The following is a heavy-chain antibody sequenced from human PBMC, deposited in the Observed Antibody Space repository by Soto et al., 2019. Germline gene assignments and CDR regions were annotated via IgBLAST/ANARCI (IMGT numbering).Heavy chain of an antibody. CDR1: GGTFSSYA. D-gene: IGHD2-15*01. Sequence: ASVKVSCKASGGTFSSYAISWVRQAPGQGLEWMGGIIPIFGTANYAQKFQGRVTITADESTSTAYMELSSLRSEDTAVYYCARSRRSGGSCYSCYHYGMDVWGQGTTVTVSS. V-gene: IGHV1-69*13. J-gene: IGHJ6*02. CDR2: IIPIFGTA. CDR3: ARSRRSGGSCYSCYHYGMDV.